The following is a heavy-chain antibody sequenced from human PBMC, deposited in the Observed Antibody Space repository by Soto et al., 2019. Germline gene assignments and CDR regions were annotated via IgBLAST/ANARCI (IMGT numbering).Heavy chain of an antibody. CDR3: ARDGYYYDSSGFNWFDP. CDR1: GYTFTSYA. J-gene: IGHJ5*02. D-gene: IGHD3-22*01. Sequence: ASVKVSCKASGYTFTSYAMHWVRQAPGQRLEWMEWINAGNGNTKYSQKFQGRVTITRDTSASTAYMELSSLRSEDTAVYYCARDGYYYDSSGFNWFDPWGQGTLVTVSS. V-gene: IGHV1-3*01. CDR2: INAGNGNT.